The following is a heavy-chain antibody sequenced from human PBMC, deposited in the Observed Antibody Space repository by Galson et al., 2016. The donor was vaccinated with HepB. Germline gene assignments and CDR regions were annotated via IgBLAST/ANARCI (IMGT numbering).Heavy chain of an antibody. V-gene: IGHV1-69*11. CDR2: IIPIIGNT. J-gene: IGHJ6*02. CDR1: GDTFSKHG. Sequence: SVKVSCKGSGDTFSKHGINWVRRAPGQGLEWMGSIIPIIGNTDYAQQFRGRVTITADASINTGHMELSGLTFEDTAVYYCARFGPRDSGMGNLEFYFFFGMDVWGQGTTVTVSS. CDR3: ARFGPRDSGMGNLEFYFFFGMDV. D-gene: IGHD4/OR15-4a*01.